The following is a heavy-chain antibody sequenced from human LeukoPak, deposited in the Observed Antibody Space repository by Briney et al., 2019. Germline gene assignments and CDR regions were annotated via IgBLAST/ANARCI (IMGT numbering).Heavy chain of an antibody. CDR3: ARAKGVSTGYRPTDY. J-gene: IGHJ4*02. V-gene: IGHV3-33*08. CDR1: GFTFSSYW. Sequence: GGSLRLSCAASGFTFSSYWMSWVRQAPGKGLEWVAVIWYDGSNRYYADPVKGRFTVSRDNSKNTLYLQMNSLRAEDTAVYYCARAKGVSTGYRPTDYWGQGTLVTVSS. D-gene: IGHD3-22*01. CDR2: IWYDGSNR.